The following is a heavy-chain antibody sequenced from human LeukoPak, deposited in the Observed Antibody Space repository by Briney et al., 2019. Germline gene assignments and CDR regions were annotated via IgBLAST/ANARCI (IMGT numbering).Heavy chain of an antibody. V-gene: IGHV4-59*01. D-gene: IGHD3-10*01. CDR2: LYPSGST. CDR3: ARVGTYGSGSYLSWLDY. J-gene: IGHJ4*02. CDR1: GGSINSGY. Sequence: PSETLSLTCSVSGGSINSGYWSWIRQPPGKGLEWIGLLYPSGSTNYNPSLKCRVTISVDTSRTQFSLKLSSMTAADTAVYYCARVGTYGSGSYLSWLDYWGQGTLVTVSS.